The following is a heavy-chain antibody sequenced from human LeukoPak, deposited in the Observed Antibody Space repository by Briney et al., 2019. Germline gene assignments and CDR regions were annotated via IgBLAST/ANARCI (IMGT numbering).Heavy chain of an antibody. Sequence: GASVKVSCKASGYTFTSYGISWVRQAPGQGLEWMGWISAYNGNTNYAQKLQGRVTMTTDTSTSTAYMELRSLRSDDTAVYYCAVPRRSGADTTSYYYYGMDVWGQGTTVTVSS. CDR3: AVPRRSGADTTSYYYYGMDV. CDR2: ISAYNGNT. D-gene: IGHD1-26*01. J-gene: IGHJ6*02. CDR1: GYTFTSYG. V-gene: IGHV1-18*01.